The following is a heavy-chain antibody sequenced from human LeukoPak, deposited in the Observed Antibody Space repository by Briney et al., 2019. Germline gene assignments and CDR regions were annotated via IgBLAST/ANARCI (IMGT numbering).Heavy chain of an antibody. J-gene: IGHJ3*02. V-gene: IGHV1-2*02. Sequence: ASVKVSCKASGDTFTGYYMHWVRQAPGQGLEWMGWINPNSGGTNYAQKFQGRVTMTRDTSISTAYMELSRLRSDDTAVYYCARDWGLVWLSKRAFTDAFDIWGQGTMVTVSS. CDR3: ARDWGLVWLSKRAFTDAFDI. D-gene: IGHD3-3*01. CDR2: INPNSGGT. CDR1: GDTFTGYY.